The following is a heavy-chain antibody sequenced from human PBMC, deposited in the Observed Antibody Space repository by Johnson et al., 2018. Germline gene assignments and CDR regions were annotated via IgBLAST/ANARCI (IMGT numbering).Heavy chain of an antibody. V-gene: IGHV3-9*01. CDR1: GFIFDDYA. CDR2: SSWKSGST. Sequence: VQLVESGGGLVQPGRSLRLSCAASGFIFDDYAMHWMRQRPGKGLEWVSGSSWKSGSTDYADSVKGRFTISRDNAENSLYLQMNSLKTEDTAVYYCTSCGLGGYMDVWGKGTTVTVSS. CDR3: TSCGLGGYMDV. J-gene: IGHJ6*03. D-gene: IGHD3/OR15-3a*01.